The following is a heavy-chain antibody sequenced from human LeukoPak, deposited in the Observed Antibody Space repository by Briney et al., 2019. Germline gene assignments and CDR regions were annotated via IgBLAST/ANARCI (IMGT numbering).Heavy chain of an antibody. CDR1: GGTFSSYA. V-gene: IGHV1-69*04. Sequence: ASVKVSCKASGGTFSSYAISWVRQAPGQGLEWMGRIIPILGIANYAQKFQGRVTITADKSTSTAYMELSSLRSEDTAVYYCVREHSGSYHGDYFDYWGQGTLVTVSS. CDR3: VREHSGSYHGDYFDY. D-gene: IGHD1-26*01. CDR2: IIPILGIA. J-gene: IGHJ4*02.